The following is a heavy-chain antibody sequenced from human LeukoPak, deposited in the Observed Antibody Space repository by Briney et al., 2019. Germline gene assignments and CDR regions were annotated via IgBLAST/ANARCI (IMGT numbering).Heavy chain of an antibody. D-gene: IGHD5-24*01. CDR1: GFTFSDHY. Sequence: GGSLRLSCEGSGFTFSDHYMSWIRQAPGKGLEWISYISSSGSTIYYADSVKGRFTISRDNAKNSLYLQMNSLRVGDTALYYCARSSRDGYNLIDYMDVWGKGTTVTVSS. J-gene: IGHJ6*03. V-gene: IGHV3-11*04. CDR2: ISSSGSTI. CDR3: ARSSRDGYNLIDYMDV.